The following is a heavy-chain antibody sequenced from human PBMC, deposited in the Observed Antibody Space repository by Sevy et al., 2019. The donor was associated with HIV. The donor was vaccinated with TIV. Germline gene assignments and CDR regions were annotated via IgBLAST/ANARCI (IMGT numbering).Heavy chain of an antibody. V-gene: IGHV5-51*01. CDR3: ARLLRPKAAGDYYYYGMDV. CDR2: IYPGDSDT. CDR1: GYSFTSYW. Sequence: GESLKISCKGSGYSFTSYWIGWERQMPGKGLEWMGIIYPGDSDTRYSPSFQGQVTISADKSISTAYLQWSSLKASDTAMYYCARLLRPKAAGDYYYYGMDVWGQGTTVTVSS. J-gene: IGHJ6*02. D-gene: IGHD6-13*01.